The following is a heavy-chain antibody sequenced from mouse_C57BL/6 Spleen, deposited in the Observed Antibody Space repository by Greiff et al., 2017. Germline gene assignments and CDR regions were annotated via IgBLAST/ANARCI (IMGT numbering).Heavy chain of an antibody. CDR3: AREYYYGFDY. CDR1: GFTFSDYY. D-gene: IGHD1-1*01. J-gene: IGHJ2*01. CDR2: INYDGSST. Sequence: VQLKESEGGLVQPGSSMKLSCTASGFTFSDYYMAWVRQVPEKGLEWVANINYDGSSTYYLDSLKSRFIISRDNAKNILYLQMSSLKSEDTATYYCAREYYYGFDYWGQGTTLTVSS. V-gene: IGHV5-16*01.